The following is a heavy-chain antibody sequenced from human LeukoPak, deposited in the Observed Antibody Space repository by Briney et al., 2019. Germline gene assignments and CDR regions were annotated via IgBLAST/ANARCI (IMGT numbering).Heavy chain of an antibody. Sequence: GGSLRLSCAASGFTFSSYGMHWVRQAPGKGPEWVAVILYDGSNKYYADSVKGRFTISRDNSKNTLYLQMNSLRAEDTAVYYCAKSGSIVVVIASIFDYWGQGTLVTVAS. D-gene: IGHD2-21*01. V-gene: IGHV3-30*18. CDR1: GFTFSSYG. J-gene: IGHJ4*02. CDR2: ILYDGSNK. CDR3: AKSGSIVVVIASIFDY.